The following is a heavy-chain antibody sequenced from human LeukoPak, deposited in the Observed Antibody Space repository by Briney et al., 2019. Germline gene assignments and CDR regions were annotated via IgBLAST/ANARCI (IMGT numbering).Heavy chain of an antibody. CDR2: IYYSGST. Sequence: PSETLSLTCTVSGGSISSSSYYWGWIRQPPGKGLEWIGSIYYSGSTYYNPSLKSRVTISVDTSKNQFSLELSSVTAADTAVYYCARGEWGYSYGHQFDYWGQGTLVTVSS. V-gene: IGHV4-39*07. CDR3: ARGEWGYSYGHQFDY. J-gene: IGHJ4*02. D-gene: IGHD5-18*01. CDR1: GGSISSSSYY.